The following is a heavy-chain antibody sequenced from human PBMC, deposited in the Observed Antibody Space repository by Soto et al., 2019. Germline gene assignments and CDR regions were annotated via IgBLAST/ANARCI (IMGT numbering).Heavy chain of an antibody. CDR2: ISGSGGST. CDR1: GFTFSSYA. V-gene: IGHV3-23*01. D-gene: IGHD6-19*01. J-gene: IGHJ6*02. Sequence: GGSLRLSCAASGFTFSSYAMSWVRQAPGKGLEWVSAISGSGGSTYYADSVKGRFTISRDNSKNTLYLQMNSLRAEDMAVYYCAKDKELAVAGYYYYGMDVWGQGTTVTVSS. CDR3: AKDKELAVAGYYYYGMDV.